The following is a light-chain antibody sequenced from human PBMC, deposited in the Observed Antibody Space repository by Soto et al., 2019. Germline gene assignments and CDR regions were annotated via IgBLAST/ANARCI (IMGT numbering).Light chain of an antibody. CDR3: VSSASSATYV. CDR2: DVA. Sequence: QSLLTQPPSVSYSPGQSIATSCTGSSSDVGGSNFVSWYQQHPGKPPKLIIYDVANRPSGVSNRFSGSKSGSTASLIISRLQTEDEADYYCVSSASSATYVFGTGTKVTVL. J-gene: IGLJ1*01. V-gene: IGLV2-14*03. CDR1: SSDVGGSNF.